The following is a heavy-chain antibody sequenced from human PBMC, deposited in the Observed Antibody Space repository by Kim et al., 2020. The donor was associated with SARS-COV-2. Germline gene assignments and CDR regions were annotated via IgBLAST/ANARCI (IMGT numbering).Heavy chain of an antibody. Sequence: SVKVSCKASGGTFSSYAISWVRQAPGQGLEWMGGIIPIFGTANYAQKFQGRVTITADESTSTAYMELSSPRSEDTAVYYCARGLRVVVDQVELGYCSGGSCRIDAFDIWGQGTMVTVSS. CDR1: GGTFSSYA. CDR2: IIPIFGTA. J-gene: IGHJ3*02. CDR3: ARGLRVVVDQVELGYCSGGSCRIDAFDI. D-gene: IGHD2-15*01. V-gene: IGHV1-69*13.